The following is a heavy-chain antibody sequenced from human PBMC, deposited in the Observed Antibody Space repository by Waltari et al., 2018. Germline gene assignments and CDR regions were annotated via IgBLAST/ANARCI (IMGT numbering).Heavy chain of an antibody. V-gene: IGHV3-7*04. CDR2: INQDGSGR. Sequence: EVQLVESGGGLVQPGGSLSISGAAPGFPLSSFWLGWARQAPGKGLELVANINQDGSGRYYMDSVKGRFTISRDNAKNSVYLQMNSLRAEDTAVYYCQRGDYWGQGTLVTVSS. J-gene: IGHJ4*02. CDR1: GFPLSSFW. CDR3: QRGDY.